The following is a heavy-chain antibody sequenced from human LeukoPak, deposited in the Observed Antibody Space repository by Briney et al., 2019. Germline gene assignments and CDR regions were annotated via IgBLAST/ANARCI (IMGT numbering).Heavy chain of an antibody. CDR2: IKTDGSEN. V-gene: IGHV3-7*01. CDR3: VRYEMDV. Sequence: GGSLRLSCAASGFTFSSYWMMWVRQAPGKGLEWVATIKTDGSENYHVDSVKGRFSISRDNTKNSLFLQLNSLRVEDTAVYYCVRYEMDVWGQGTTVTASS. J-gene: IGHJ6*02. D-gene: IGHD3-3*01. CDR1: GFTFSSYW.